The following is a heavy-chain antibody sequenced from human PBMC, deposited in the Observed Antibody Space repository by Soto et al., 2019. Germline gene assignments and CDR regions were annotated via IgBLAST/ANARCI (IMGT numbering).Heavy chain of an antibody. Sequence: GGSLRLSCAASGFTFSSYSMNWVRQAPGKGLEWVSSISSSSSYIYYADSVKGRFTISRDNAKNSLYLQMNSLRAEDTAVYYCERDRRYSDRSGYYSKGFDHWGQGTLVTVSS. CDR1: GFTFSSYS. CDR3: ERDRRYSDRSGYYSKGFDH. J-gene: IGHJ4*02. D-gene: IGHD3-22*01. CDR2: ISSSSSYI. V-gene: IGHV3-21*01.